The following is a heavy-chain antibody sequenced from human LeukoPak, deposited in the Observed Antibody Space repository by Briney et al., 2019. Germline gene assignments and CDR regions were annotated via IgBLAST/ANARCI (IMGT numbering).Heavy chain of an antibody. CDR2: IKQDGSEK. D-gene: IGHD2-2*01. Sequence: GGSLRLSCAASGSTFSSYWMSWVRQAPGKGLEWVANIKQDGSEKYYVDSVKGRFTISRDNAKNSLYLQMNSLRAEDTAVYYCARMGYCSSTSCSLHAFDIWGQGTMVTVSS. CDR1: GSTFSSYW. J-gene: IGHJ3*02. CDR3: ARMGYCSSTSCSLHAFDI. V-gene: IGHV3-7*01.